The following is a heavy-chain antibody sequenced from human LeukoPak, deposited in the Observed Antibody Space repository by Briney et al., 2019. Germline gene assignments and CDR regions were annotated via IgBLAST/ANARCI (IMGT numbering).Heavy chain of an antibody. CDR1: GYTFTSYD. Sequence: ASVKVSCKASGYTFTSYDINWVRLATGQGLEWMGWMNPNSGNTGYAQKFQGRVTMTRNTSISTAYMELSSLRSEDTAVYYCARMPGRNRYDFWSGYYTRWFDPWGQGTLVTVSS. J-gene: IGHJ5*02. CDR3: ARMPGRNRYDFWSGYYTRWFDP. V-gene: IGHV1-8*01. D-gene: IGHD3-3*01. CDR2: MNPNSGNT.